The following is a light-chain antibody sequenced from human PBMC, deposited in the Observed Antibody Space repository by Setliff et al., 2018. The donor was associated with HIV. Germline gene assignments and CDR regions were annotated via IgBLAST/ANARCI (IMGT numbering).Light chain of an antibody. CDR3: FSYTGSDTFV. CDR1: PSDVGGFTL. CDR2: DVT. Sequence: QSVLSQPASVSGSPGQSITISCTGTPSDVGGFTLVSWYQKYPDRVPKLIIYDVTKRPSRVSDRFSGPKSANTASLTISGLQPEDEADYYCFSYTGSDTFVFGTGTKV. V-gene: IGLV2-23*02. J-gene: IGLJ1*01.